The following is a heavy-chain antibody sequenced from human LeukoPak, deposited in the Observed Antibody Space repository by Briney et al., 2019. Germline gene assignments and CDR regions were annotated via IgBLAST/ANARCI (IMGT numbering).Heavy chain of an antibody. CDR3: AKLGYGVYFDY. V-gene: IGHV3-23*01. J-gene: IGHJ4*02. CDR1: GFTFSSYS. CDR2: ISGSGGST. D-gene: IGHD4-17*01. Sequence: GGSLRLSCAASGFTFSSYSMNWVRQAPGKGLEWVSAISGSGGSTYYADSVKGRFTISRDNSKNTLYLQMNSLRAEDTAVYYCAKLGYGVYFDYWGQGTLVTVSS.